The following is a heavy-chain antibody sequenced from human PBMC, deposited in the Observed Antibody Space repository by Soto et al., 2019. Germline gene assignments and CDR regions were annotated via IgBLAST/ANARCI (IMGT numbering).Heavy chain of an antibody. CDR1: GFTFSTYN. D-gene: IGHD1-26*01. Sequence: EVQLVESGGGLVKPGGSLTLSCTASGFTFSTYNMNWVRQAPGKGLEWVSSINSPSSYIYYADSVKGRFTISRDNAKNSLFLQMSSLTAEDSAVYYCARMGGSDDYYYYYGMDVWGQGTAVTVSS. V-gene: IGHV3-21*01. CDR2: INSPSSYI. J-gene: IGHJ6*02. CDR3: ARMGGSDDYYYYYGMDV.